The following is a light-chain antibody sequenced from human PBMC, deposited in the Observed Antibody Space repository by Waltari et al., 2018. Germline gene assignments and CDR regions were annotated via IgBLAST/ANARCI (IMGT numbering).Light chain of an antibody. CDR1: SSDVGHYDF. Sequence: QSALTQPPSVSGSPGQSHTIPCTGSSSDVGHYDFVSWYQQYPGKAHKVIIYQVNNRPSGVSDRFSGSKSGNTASLTISGLQPEDEADYHCCSYATRNTPVAFGGGTKVTLL. CDR2: QVN. J-gene: IGLJ2*01. V-gene: IGLV2-23*02. CDR3: CSYATRNTPVA.